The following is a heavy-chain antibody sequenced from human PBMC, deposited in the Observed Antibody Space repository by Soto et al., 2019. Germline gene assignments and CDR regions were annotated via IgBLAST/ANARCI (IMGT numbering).Heavy chain of an antibody. V-gene: IGHV4-59*01. Sequence: PSETLSLTCTVSGGSISSYYWSWIRQPPGKGLEWIGYIYYSGSTNYNPSLKSRVTISVDTSKNQFSLKLSSVTAADTAVYYCASYTWAAGYYQYYYYMDVWGKGTTVTVSS. CDR3: ASYTWAAGYYQYYYYMDV. J-gene: IGHJ6*03. CDR2: IYYSGST. CDR1: GGSISSYY. D-gene: IGHD6-25*01.